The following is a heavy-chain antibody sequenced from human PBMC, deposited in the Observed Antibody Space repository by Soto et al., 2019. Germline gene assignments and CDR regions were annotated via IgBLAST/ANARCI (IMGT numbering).Heavy chain of an antibody. V-gene: IGHV1-3*01. Sequence: ASVKVSFKASGYTFTRYTMNWVRQAPGQRLEWMGWINPDNGNTKSSQKFQDRVIITRDTSASTAYMDLSSLRSEDTAVYYCARGIATGQLDPWGQGTLVTVSS. CDR3: ARGIATGQLDP. CDR2: INPDNGNT. D-gene: IGHD2-15*01. CDR1: GYTFTRYT. J-gene: IGHJ5*02.